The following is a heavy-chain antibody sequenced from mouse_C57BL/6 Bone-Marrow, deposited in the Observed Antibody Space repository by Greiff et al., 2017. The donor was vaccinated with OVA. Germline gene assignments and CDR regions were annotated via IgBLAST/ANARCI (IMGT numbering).Heavy chain of an antibody. J-gene: IGHJ1*03. CDR2: IHPNSGST. V-gene: IGHV1-64*01. Sequence: VQLQQPGAELVKPGASVKLSCKASGYTFTSYWMHWVKQRPGQGLEWIGMIHPNSGSTNYNEKFKSKATLTVDKSSSTAYMQLSSLTSEGSAVYYCARSGTSCYIWYFDVWGTGTTVTVSS. CDR1: GYTFTSYW. D-gene: IGHD1-3*01. CDR3: ARSGTSCYIWYFDV.